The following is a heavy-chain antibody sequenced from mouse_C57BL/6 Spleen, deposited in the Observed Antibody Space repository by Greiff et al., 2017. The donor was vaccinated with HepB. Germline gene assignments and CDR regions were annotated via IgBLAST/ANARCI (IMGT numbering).Heavy chain of an antibody. D-gene: IGHD1-1*01. CDR2: ILPGSGST. Sequence: QVQLQQSGAELMKPGASVKLSCKATGYTFTGYWIEWVKQRPGHGLEWIGEILPGSGSTNYNEKFKGKATFTADTSSNTAYMQLSSLTTEDSAIYYCARWGGSYYGSTYWYFDVWGTGTTVTVSS. J-gene: IGHJ1*03. CDR3: ARWGGSYYGSTYWYFDV. V-gene: IGHV1-9*01. CDR1: GYTFTGYW.